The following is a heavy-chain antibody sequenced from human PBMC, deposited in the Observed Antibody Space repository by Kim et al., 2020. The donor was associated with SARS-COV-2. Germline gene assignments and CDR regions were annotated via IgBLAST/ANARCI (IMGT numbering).Heavy chain of an antibody. Sequence: SETLSLTCTVSGGSISSSSYYWGWIRQPPGKGLEWIGSIYYSGSTYYNPSLKSRVTISVDTSKNQFSLKLSSVTAADTAVYYCARPLTGTIHSGFDYWGQGTLVTVSS. CDR2: IYYSGST. J-gene: IGHJ4*02. CDR1: GGSISSSSYY. V-gene: IGHV4-39*01. D-gene: IGHD1-7*01. CDR3: ARPLTGTIHSGFDY.